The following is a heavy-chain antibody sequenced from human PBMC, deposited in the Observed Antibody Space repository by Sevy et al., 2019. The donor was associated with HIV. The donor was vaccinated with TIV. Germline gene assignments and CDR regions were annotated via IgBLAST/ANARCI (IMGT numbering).Heavy chain of an antibody. D-gene: IGHD3-3*01. CDR1: GFTFSSYE. J-gene: IGHJ6*02. CDR3: ARVGDFWSGVRFAMDV. CDR2: ISSSGSTI. Sequence: GGSLRLSCAASGFTFSSYEMYWVRQAPGKGLEWVSYISSSGSTIYYADSVKGRFTISRDNAKNSLYLQMNSLRAEDTAVYYCARVGDFWSGVRFAMDVWGQGTTVTVSS. V-gene: IGHV3-48*03.